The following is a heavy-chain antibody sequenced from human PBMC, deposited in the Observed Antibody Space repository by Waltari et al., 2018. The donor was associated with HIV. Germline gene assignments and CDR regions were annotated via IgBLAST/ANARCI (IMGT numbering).Heavy chain of an antibody. D-gene: IGHD3-22*01. V-gene: IGHV3-30*01. J-gene: IGHJ3*02. CDR2: ISYDGSNK. CDR3: ARDQTMTRAFDI. Sequence: CAASGFTFSRYDMHWVRQAPGKGLEWVAVISYDGSNKYYADSVKGRFTISRDNSKNTLYLQMNSLRAEDTAVYYCARDQTMTRAFDIWGQGTMVTVSS. CDR1: GFTFSRYD.